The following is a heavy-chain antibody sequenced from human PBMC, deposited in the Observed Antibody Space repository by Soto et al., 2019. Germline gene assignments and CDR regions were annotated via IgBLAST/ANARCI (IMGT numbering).Heavy chain of an antibody. D-gene: IGHD3-22*01. Sequence: QVQLVESGGGVVQPGRSLXXSXXXXXXXXXSYXMXXXXXAPXXXLEXVXXXXYDGSNKYYADSVKGRFTISRDNSKNTLYLQMNSLRAEDTAVYYCAKDRGGARNYDSSGYHPLDYWGQGTLVTVSS. CDR2: XXYDGSNK. J-gene: IGHJ4*02. CDR1: XXXXXSYX. V-gene: IGHV3-30*18. CDR3: AKDRGGARNYDSSGYHPLDY.